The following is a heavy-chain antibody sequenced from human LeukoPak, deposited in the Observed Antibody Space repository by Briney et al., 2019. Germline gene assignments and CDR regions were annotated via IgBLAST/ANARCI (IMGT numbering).Heavy chain of an antibody. J-gene: IGHJ4*02. CDR1: GFTFSSYA. D-gene: IGHD2-2*01. CDR2: ISGSGGST. CDR3: AKDRVYRSGTNCHSLSNFDY. Sequence: GGSLRLSCAASGFTFSSYAMNWVRQAPGKGLEWVSSISGSGGSTYYADSVKGRFTISRDNSKNTLYLQMSSLRVEDTAVYYCAKDRVYRSGTNCHSLSNFDYWGQGTLVTVSS. V-gene: IGHV3-23*01.